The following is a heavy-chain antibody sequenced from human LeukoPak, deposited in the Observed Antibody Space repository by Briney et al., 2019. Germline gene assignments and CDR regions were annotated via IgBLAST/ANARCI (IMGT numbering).Heavy chain of an antibody. Sequence: GGSLRLSCAASGFTFSSYSMNWVRQAPGKGLEWVSSISSSSSYIYYADSVKGRFTISRDNAKNSLYLQMNSLRAEDTAVYYCARGRSRPWNWCGYYTYLDYWGQGTLVTVSS. CDR1: GFTFSSYS. CDR2: ISSSSSYI. D-gene: IGHD3-3*01. V-gene: IGHV3-21*01. CDR3: ARGRSRPWNWCGYYTYLDY. J-gene: IGHJ4*02.